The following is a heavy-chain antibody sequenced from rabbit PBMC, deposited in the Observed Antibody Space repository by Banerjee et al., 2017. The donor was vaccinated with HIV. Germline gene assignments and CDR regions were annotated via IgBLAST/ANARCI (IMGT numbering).Heavy chain of an antibody. CDR1: GFDFSSNA. CDR3: ARGGSGGYYLNF. J-gene: IGHJ3*01. D-gene: IGHD1-1*01. CDR2: IYAGSSGST. Sequence: QSLEESGGDLVKPGASLTLTCTASGFDFSSNAMCWVRQAPGKGLEWIACIYAGSSGSTWYASWAKGRFTISKTSSTTVTLQMTSLTAADTATYFCARGGSGGYYLNFRGQGTLVTVS. V-gene: IGHV1S40*01.